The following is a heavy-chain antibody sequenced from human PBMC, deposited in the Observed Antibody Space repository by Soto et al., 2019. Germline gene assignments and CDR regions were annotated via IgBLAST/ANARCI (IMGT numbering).Heavy chain of an antibody. J-gene: IGHJ4*02. CDR2: IYYTGST. Sequence: SETLSLTCTVSGGSVSNNNYYWTWIRQPPGKGLEWIGYIYYTGSTNYNPSLKSQVTISVDTSNNQFSLKLNSVTAADTAIYYCARDLRPYGVTAFDYWGQGALVTVSS. CDR1: GGSVSNNNYY. D-gene: IGHD2-21*02. CDR3: ARDLRPYGVTAFDY. V-gene: IGHV4-61*01.